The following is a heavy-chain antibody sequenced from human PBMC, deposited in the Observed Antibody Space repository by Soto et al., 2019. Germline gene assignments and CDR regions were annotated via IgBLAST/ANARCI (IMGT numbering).Heavy chain of an antibody. CDR1: GGTFSSYA. V-gene: IGHV1-69*13. CDR3: AWIAAAGTGYGMDV. J-gene: IGHJ6*02. D-gene: IGHD6-13*01. CDR2: IIPIFGTA. Sequence: SVKVTCKASGGTFSSYALSSVRQAPGQGLEWMGGIIPIFGTANYAQKFQGRVTITADESTSTAYMELSSLRSEDTAVYYCAWIAAAGTGYGMDVWGQGTTVNVSS.